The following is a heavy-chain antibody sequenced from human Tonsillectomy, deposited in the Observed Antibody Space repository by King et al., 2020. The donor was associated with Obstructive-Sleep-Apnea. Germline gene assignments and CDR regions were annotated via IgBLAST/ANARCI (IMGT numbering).Heavy chain of an antibody. CDR3: ARQRQLLTTHCYFYP. V-gene: IGHV4-59*08. Sequence: VQLQESGPGLVKPSETLSLTCTVAGGSISSYYWSWIRQPPGKGLEWIGYSYYSGSTNYNPSLKIRVTVSVDPSKNKFSLKLSSVTAADTAVYSCARQRQLLTTHCYFYPCGRGTLVTVSS. CDR1: GGSISSYY. CDR2: SYYSGST. D-gene: IGHD4/OR15-4a*01. J-gene: IGHJ2*01.